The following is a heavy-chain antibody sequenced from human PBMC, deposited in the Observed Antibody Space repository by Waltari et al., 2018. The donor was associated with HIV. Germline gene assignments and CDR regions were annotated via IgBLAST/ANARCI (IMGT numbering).Heavy chain of an antibody. V-gene: IGHV3-53*01. Sequence: EVQLVESGGGLIQPGGSLRLSCAASGFTVSSNYMSWVRQAPGKGLEWVSVIYSGGSTYYADSVKGRFTISRDNSKNTLYLQMNSLRAEDTAVYYCARGPAAAGRIVAFDIWGQGTMVTVSS. CDR2: IYSGGST. CDR1: GFTVSSNY. CDR3: ARGPAAAGRIVAFDI. J-gene: IGHJ3*02. D-gene: IGHD6-13*01.